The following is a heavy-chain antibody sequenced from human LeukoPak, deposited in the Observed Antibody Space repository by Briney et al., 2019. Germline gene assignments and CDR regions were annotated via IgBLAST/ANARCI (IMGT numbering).Heavy chain of an antibody. CDR1: GGTFSSYA. D-gene: IGHD1-26*01. Sequence: ASVKVSCKASGGTFSSYAISWVRQAPGQGLEWMGGIIPIFGTANYAQNLQGRVTMTTDTSTSTAYMELRSLRSDDTAVYYCARDYQIPWELGHDAFDIWGQGTMVTVSS. CDR2: IIPIFGTA. J-gene: IGHJ3*02. V-gene: IGHV1-69*05. CDR3: ARDYQIPWELGHDAFDI.